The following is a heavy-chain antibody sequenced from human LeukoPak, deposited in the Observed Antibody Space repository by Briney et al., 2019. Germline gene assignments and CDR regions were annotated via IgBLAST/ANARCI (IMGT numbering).Heavy chain of an antibody. Sequence: ASVKVSCKASGYTFTGYFMHWVRQAPGQGLEWMGWINPNRGSTKYAQKFQGRVTMTRDKSITTAYMELSRLTSDDTAVYYCARGRGAATTVVTATLDDYWGQGTLVTVS. J-gene: IGHJ4*02. CDR1: GYTFTGYF. CDR3: ARGRGAATTVVTATLDDY. V-gene: IGHV1-2*02. CDR2: INPNRGST. D-gene: IGHD4-23*01.